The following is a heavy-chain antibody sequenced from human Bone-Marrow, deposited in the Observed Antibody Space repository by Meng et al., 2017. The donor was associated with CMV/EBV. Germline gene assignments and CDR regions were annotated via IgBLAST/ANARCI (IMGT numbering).Heavy chain of an antibody. Sequence: GESLKISCAASGFTFSSYAMHWVRQAPGKGLEWVAVISYDGSNKYYADSVKGRFTISRDNSKNTLYLQMNSLRAEDTAVYYCARAPRGSYYSTTKLSNWFDPWGQGTLVTVSS. J-gene: IGHJ5*02. CDR3: ARAPRGSYYSTTKLSNWFDP. D-gene: IGHD1-26*01. V-gene: IGHV3-30*04. CDR2: ISYDGSNK. CDR1: GFTFSSYA.